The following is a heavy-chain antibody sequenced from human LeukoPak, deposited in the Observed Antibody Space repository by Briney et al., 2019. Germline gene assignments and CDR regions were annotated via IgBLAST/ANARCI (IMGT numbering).Heavy chain of an antibody. J-gene: IGHJ5*02. CDR3: ASAEDYCSSTSCYNIGFDP. CDR2: IYYSGST. CDR1: GGSISSSSYY. D-gene: IGHD2-2*02. V-gene: IGHV4-39*01. Sequence: SETLSLTCTVSGGSISSSSYYWGWIRQPPGKGLEWIGSIYYSGSTYYNPSLKSRVTISVDTSKNQFSLKLSSVTAADTAVYYCASAEDYCSSTSCYNIGFDPWGQGTLVTVSS.